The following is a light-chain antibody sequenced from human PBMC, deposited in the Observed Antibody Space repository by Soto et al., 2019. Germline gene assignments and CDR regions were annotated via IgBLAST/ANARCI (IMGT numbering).Light chain of an antibody. Sequence: QSALTQPASVXXXXXXXXXXXCTGTSSDVGSYNLVSWYQQHPGKAPKLMIYEGSKRPSGVSNRFSGSKSGNTASLTISGLQAEDEADYYCCSYAGSSRVFGGGTKLTVL. CDR3: CSYAGSSRV. CDR2: EGS. CDR1: SSDVGSYNL. V-gene: IGLV2-23*01. J-gene: IGLJ3*02.